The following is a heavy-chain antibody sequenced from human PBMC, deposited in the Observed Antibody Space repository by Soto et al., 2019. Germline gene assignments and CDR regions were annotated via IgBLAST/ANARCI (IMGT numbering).Heavy chain of an antibody. CDR1: GFTLTDRV. D-gene: IGHD6-19*01. J-gene: IGHJ3*02. Sequence: GGSLRLSCSVSGFTLTDRVMHWVRQAPGRGLEWVAVISVDEKNKVYVDSVKGRFTISRDTSKSTVYLQMSSLRPEDTAVYYCAREGYTSGSCGAFDIWGQGTLVTVSS. V-gene: IGHV3-30*03. CDR3: AREGYTSGSCGAFDI. CDR2: ISVDEKNK.